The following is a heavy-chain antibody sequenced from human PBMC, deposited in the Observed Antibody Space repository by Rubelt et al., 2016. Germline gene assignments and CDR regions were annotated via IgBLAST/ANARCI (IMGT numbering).Heavy chain of an antibody. CDR2: ISSRSSFI. D-gene: IGHD6-6*01. J-gene: IGHJ4*02. CDR3: ARAYSSSSPFDY. V-gene: IGHV3-21*01. Sequence: EVQLAESGGGLVKPGGSLRLSCAASGFTFSSYTMNWVRQAPGKGLEWVSSISSRSSFIYYADSVKGRFTISRDDAKNSLYLQMNSLRAEDTAVYYCARAYSSSSPFDYWGQGTLVTVSS. CDR1: GFTFSSYT.